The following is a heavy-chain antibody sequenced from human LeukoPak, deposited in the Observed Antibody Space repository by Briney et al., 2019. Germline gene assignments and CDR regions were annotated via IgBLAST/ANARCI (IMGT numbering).Heavy chain of an antibody. V-gene: IGHV1-46*01. CDR2: INPSGGST. CDR1: GYSFTSYH. CDR3: ARAGYDFWSGYSTNFDY. Sequence: ASVKVSCKASGYSFTSYHIHWVRQAPGQGLEWMGFINPSGGSTNYAQKFQGRVTMTRDISTSTVYMELSSLRSEDTAVYYCARAGYDFWSGYSTNFDYWGQGTLVTVSS. D-gene: IGHD3-3*01. J-gene: IGHJ4*02.